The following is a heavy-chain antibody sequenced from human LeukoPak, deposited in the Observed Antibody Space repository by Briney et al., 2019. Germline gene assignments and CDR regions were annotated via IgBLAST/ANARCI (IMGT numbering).Heavy chain of an antibody. V-gene: IGHV3-43*02. CDR1: GLPIADFA. Sequence: GGSLRLSCVASGLPIADFAMHWVREAPGKGLEWVSLISGGGVSTFYADSVKGRFSISRDSSKTSLSLEMNSLRTEDTAMYYCARESGKFDYWGQGTLVAVSS. CDR3: ARESGKFDY. CDR2: ISGGGVST. J-gene: IGHJ4*02.